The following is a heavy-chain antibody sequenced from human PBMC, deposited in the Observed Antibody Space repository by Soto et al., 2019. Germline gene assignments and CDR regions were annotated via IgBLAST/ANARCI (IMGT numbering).Heavy chain of an antibody. D-gene: IGHD2-2*01. CDR1: GGSFSGYY. V-gene: IGHV4-34*01. J-gene: IGHJ6*03. CDR2: INHSGST. Sequence: QVQLQQWGAGLLEPSETLSLTCAVYGGSFSGYYWSWIRQPPGKGLVWIGEINHSGSTNYNPSLKSRVTISVDTSNNQFSLKLSSVTAADTAVYYCARGLYCSSTSCYYYYYYMDVWGKGTTVTVSS. CDR3: ARGLYCSSTSCYYYYYYMDV.